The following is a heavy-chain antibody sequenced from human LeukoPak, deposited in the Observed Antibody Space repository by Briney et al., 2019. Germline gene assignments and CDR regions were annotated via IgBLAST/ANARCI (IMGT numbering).Heavy chain of an antibody. D-gene: IGHD3-3*01. CDR3: ARDYDFWSGTSGDYGMDV. CDR1: GFTFSSYS. J-gene: IGHJ6*02. V-gene: IGHV3-21*01. Sequence: PGGSLRLSCAASGFTFSSYSMNWVRQAPGKGLEWVSSISSSSSYIYHADSVKGRFTISRDNAKNSLYLQMNSLRAEDTAVYYCARDYDFWSGTSGDYGMDVWGQGTTVTVSS. CDR2: ISSSSSYI.